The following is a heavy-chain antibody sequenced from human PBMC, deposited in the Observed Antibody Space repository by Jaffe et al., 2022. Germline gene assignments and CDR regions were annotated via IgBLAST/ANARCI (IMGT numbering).Heavy chain of an antibody. CDR3: AKDRYYDYIWGSYRPIDY. CDR1: GFTFSSYA. CDR2: ISGSGGST. V-gene: IGHV3-23*01. J-gene: IGHJ4*02. Sequence: EVQLLESGGGLVQPGGSLRLSCAASGFTFSSYAMSWVRQAPGKGLEWVSAISGSGGSTYYADSVKGRFTISRDNSKNTLYLQMNSLRAEDTAVYYCAKDRYYDYIWGSYRPIDYWGQGTLVTVSS. D-gene: IGHD3-16*02.